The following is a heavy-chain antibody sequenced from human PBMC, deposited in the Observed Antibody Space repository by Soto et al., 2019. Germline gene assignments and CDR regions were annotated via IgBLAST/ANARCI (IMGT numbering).Heavy chain of an antibody. D-gene: IGHD2-15*01. CDR2: IWYDGSKK. CDR1: GFTFSTYG. CDR3: ARVDCTGGRCRPYYFYGTHV. V-gene: IGHV3-33*01. Sequence: PGGSLRLSCAASGFTFSTYGMNWVRQAPGKGLEWVAVIWYDGSKKEYADSVKGRFTISRDNSKNTLDMQMNSLRVEDTAEYYCARVDCTGGRCRPYYFYGTHVWGQGTTVTIYS. J-gene: IGHJ6*02.